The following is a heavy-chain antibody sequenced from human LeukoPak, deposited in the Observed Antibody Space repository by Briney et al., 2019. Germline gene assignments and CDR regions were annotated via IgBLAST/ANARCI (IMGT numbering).Heavy chain of an antibody. J-gene: IGHJ4*02. V-gene: IGHV3-7*04. D-gene: IGHD1-26*01. CDR3: ARDPSEVGVYFDY. CDR2: IKKDGSEK. CDR1: GFTFGDYA. Sequence: GGSLRLSCTASGFTFGDYAMSWVRQAPGKGLEWVANIKKDGSEKYYVDSVKGRFTISRDNAKNSLYLQMNSLRAEDSAVYYCARDPSEVGVYFDYWGQGTLVTVSS.